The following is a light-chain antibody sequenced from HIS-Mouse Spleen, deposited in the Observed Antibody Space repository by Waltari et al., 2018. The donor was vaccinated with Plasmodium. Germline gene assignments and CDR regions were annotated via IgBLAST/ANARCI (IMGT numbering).Light chain of an antibody. V-gene: IGLV2-8*01. Sequence: QSALTQPPSASGSPGQSVTISCTGTSSDVGGYNYVSWYQQHPGKAPQLMSYEVSKRPAGVPDRCSGSKSGNTASLTVSGLQAEDEADYYCSSYAGSNNLVFGGGTKLTVL. J-gene: IGLJ2*01. CDR1: SSDVGGYNY. CDR2: EVS. CDR3: SSYAGSNNLV.